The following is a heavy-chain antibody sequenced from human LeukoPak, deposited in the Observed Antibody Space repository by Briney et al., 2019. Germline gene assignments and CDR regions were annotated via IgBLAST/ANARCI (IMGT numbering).Heavy chain of an antibody. CDR2: ISGSGGST. CDR1: GFTFSSYA. J-gene: IGHJ4*02. Sequence: GGSLRLSCAASGFTFSSYAMSWVRQAPGKGLEWVSAISGSGGSTYYADSVKGRFTISRDNSKNTLYLQMNSLRAEDTAVYYCAKAIQSYCGGGSCYGLDYWGQGTLVTVSS. V-gene: IGHV3-23*01. D-gene: IGHD2-15*01. CDR3: AKAIQSYCGGGSCYGLDY.